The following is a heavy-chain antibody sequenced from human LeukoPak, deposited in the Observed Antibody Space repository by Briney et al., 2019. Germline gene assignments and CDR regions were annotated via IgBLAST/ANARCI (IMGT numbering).Heavy chain of an antibody. D-gene: IGHD3-16*01. V-gene: IGHV4-34*01. Sequence: MSSETLSLTCAVYGGSFSGYYWSWIRQPPGKRQEWIGEINHSGSTNYNPSLKSRVTISVDTSKNQFSLKLSSVTAADTAVYYCATLRGSNGMDVWGKGTTVTVSS. CDR3: ATLRGSNGMDV. CDR1: GGSFSGYY. CDR2: INHSGST. J-gene: IGHJ6*04.